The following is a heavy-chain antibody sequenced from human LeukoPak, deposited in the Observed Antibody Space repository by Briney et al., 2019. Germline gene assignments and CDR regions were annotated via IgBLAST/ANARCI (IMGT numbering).Heavy chain of an antibody. J-gene: IGHJ4*02. V-gene: IGHV3-48*04. CDR3: ATQYSTSWYNY. CDR2: ISSGSRTI. D-gene: IGHD6-13*01. CDR1: GFIFSTYN. Sequence: GGSLRLSCAASGFIFSTYNVNWVRQAPGKGLEWVSYISSGSRTIYYTDSVRGRFTISRDNAKNSLYLQMNSLRAEDTAVYCCATQYSTSWYNYWGQGTLVTVSS.